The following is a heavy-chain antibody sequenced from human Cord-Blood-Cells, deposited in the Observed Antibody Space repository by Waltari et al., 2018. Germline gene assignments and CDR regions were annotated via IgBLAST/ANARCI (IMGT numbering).Heavy chain of an antibody. D-gene: IGHD1-26*01. Sequence: VQLVQSGAEVTKPGSSVKVSCKASGGTFSSYALSWVRQAPGQGLEWTGGIIPIFGTANYAQKFQGRVTITADESTSTAYMELSSLRSEDTAVYYCASLGAESGSYYYYFDYWGQGTLVTVSS. CDR2: IIPIFGTA. CDR1: GGTFSSYA. V-gene: IGHV1-69*01. J-gene: IGHJ4*02. CDR3: ASLGAESGSYYYYFDY.